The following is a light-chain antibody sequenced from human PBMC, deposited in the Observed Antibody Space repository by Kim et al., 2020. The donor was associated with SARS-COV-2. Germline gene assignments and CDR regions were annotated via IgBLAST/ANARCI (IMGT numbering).Light chain of an antibody. J-gene: IGLJ1*01. V-gene: IGLV5-37*01. CDR3: MIWPSNAYV. Sequence: LTCTYPSDINVGRYNIYGYQQKPGSPPRYLLYYYSDSDKGQGSGVPSRFSGSKDASANTGILLISGLQSEDEADYYCMIWPSNAYVFGTGTKVTVL. CDR1: SDINVGRYN. CDR2: YYSDSDK.